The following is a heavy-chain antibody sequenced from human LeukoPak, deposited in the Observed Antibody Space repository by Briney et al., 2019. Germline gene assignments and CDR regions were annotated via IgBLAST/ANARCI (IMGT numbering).Heavy chain of an antibody. D-gene: IGHD5/OR15-5a*01. CDR1: GGTFSSYA. V-gene: IGHV1-69*13. CDR2: IIPIFGTA. Sequence: SVKVSCKASGGTFSSYAISWMRQAPGQGLEWMGGIIPIFGTANYAQKFQGRVTITADESTSTAYMELSSLRSEDTAVYYCAFGSRVSTGFDYWGQGTLVTVSS. CDR3: AFGSRVSTGFDY. J-gene: IGHJ4*02.